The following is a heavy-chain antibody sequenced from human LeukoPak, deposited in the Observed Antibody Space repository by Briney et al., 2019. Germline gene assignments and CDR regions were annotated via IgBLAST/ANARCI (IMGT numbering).Heavy chain of an antibody. CDR1: GGSISSYY. J-gene: IGHJ6*03. V-gene: IGHV4-59*01. CDR2: IYYSGST. D-gene: IGHD2/OR15-2a*01. Sequence: PSETLSLTCTVSGGSISSYYWSWIRQPPGKGLGWIGYIYYSGSTNYNPSLKSRVTISVDTSKNQFSLKLSSVTAADTAVYYCARVINPNYYYYMDVWGKGTTVTVSS. CDR3: ARVINPNYYYYMDV.